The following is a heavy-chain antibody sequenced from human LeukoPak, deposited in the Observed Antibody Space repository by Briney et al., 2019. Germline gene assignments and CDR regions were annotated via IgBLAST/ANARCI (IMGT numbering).Heavy chain of an antibody. CDR2: ISGSGGST. Sequence: PGGSLRLSCAASGLTFSKYAMSWARQAPGKGLESVSAISGSGGSTNYADSVKGRFTVSRDNSKNTLYLQMNSLRVDDTATYYCARGASRSYWYFDLWGRGTLVTVSS. J-gene: IGHJ2*01. CDR1: GLTFSKYA. V-gene: IGHV3-23*01. D-gene: IGHD2-2*01. CDR3: ARGASRSYWYFDL.